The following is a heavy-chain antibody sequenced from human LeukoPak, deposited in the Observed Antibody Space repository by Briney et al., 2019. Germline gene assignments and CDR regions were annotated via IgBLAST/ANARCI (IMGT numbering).Heavy chain of an antibody. D-gene: IGHD6-19*01. CDR3: AREDSGAVAGTLGDY. J-gene: IGHJ4*02. V-gene: IGHV3-33*08. CDR1: GFSFHYCA. Sequence: AGGSLRLSCAASGFSFHYCAMHWVRQAPGKGLEWVVVIWYDGSNKYYADSVKGRFTISRDNSKNTLYLQMNSLRAEDTAVYYCAREDSGAVAGTLGDYWGQGTLVTVSS. CDR2: IWYDGSNK.